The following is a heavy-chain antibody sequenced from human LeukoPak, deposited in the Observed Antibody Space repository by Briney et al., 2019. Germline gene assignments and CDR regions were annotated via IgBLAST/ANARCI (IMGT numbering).Heavy chain of an antibody. Sequence: SETLSLTCTVSGGSISSSSYYWGWIRQPPGKGLEWIGSIYYSGSTYYNPSLKSRVTISVDTSKNQFSLKLSSVTAADTAVYYCARDLWDWYFDLWGRGTLVTVSS. CDR1: GGSISSSSYY. V-gene: IGHV4-39*02. J-gene: IGHJ2*01. D-gene: IGHD3-10*01. CDR2: IYYSGST. CDR3: ARDLWDWYFDL.